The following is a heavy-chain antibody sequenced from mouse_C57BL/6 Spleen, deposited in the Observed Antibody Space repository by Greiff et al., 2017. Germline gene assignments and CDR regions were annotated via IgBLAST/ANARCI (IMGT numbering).Heavy chain of an antibody. J-gene: IGHJ3*01. CDR1: GYTFTSYW. CDR3: AIEMAMVTTDAY. CDR2: IHPSDSDT. Sequence: QVQLQQPGAELVKPGASVKVSCKASGYTFTSYWMHWVKQRPGQGLEWIGRIHPSDSDTNYNQKFKGKATLTVDKSSSTAYMQLSSLTSEDSAVYYCAIEMAMVTTDAYWGQGTLVTVSA. D-gene: IGHD2-3*01. V-gene: IGHV1-74*01.